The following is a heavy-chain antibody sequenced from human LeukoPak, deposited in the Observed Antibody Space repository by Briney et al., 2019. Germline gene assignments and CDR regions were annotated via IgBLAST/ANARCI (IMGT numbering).Heavy chain of an antibody. CDR3: ARGRGSSWFFDY. D-gene: IGHD6-13*01. V-gene: IGHV3-53*01. CDR1: GFTVSSTH. Sequence: TGGSLRLSCEASGFTVSSTHMVWVRQAPGKGLEWVSVTYTGGNSYYAGSVQGRFIISRDISKNTLYLQMNSLRAEDTALYYCARGRGSSWFFDYWGQGTLVTVSS. CDR2: TYTGGNS. J-gene: IGHJ4*02.